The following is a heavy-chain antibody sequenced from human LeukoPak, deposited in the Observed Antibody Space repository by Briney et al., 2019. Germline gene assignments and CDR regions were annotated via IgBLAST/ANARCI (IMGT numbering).Heavy chain of an antibody. D-gene: IGHD4-17*01. CDR2: ISSSSSYI. V-gene: IGHV3-21*01. Sequence: GGSLRLSCAASGFTFSSYSMNWVRQAPGKGLEWVSSISSSSSYIYYADSVKGRFTISRDNAKNSLYLQMNSLRAEDTAVYYCARGDFSDYGDYVDAFDIWGQGTMVTVSS. J-gene: IGHJ3*02. CDR3: ARGDFSDYGDYVDAFDI. CDR1: GFTFSSYS.